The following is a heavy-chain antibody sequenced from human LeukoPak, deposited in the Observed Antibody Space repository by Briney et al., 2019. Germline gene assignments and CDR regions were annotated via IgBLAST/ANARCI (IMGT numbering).Heavy chain of an antibody. CDR2: IKQDGSDK. J-gene: IGHJ3*02. CDR1: GFAFSAYW. V-gene: IGHV3-7*02. D-gene: IGHD6-19*01. Sequence: PGGSLRLSCAASGFAFSAYWMTWVRQAPGKGLEWVANIKQDGSDKHYVDSVRGRFTISRDNAKNTLYLQMNSLRAEDTAVYYCARGRGSGWYDAFDIWGQGTMVTVSS. CDR3: ARGRGSGWYDAFDI.